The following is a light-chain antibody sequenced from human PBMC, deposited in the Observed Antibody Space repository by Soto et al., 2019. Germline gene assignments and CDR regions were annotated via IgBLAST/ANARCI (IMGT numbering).Light chain of an antibody. CDR1: SRDVGSYKL. J-gene: IGLJ1*01. V-gene: IGLV2-23*02. CDR3: CSYVEGSTFV. CDR2: VVD. Sequence: QSALTQPASVSGSPGQSITISCTGTSRDVGSYKLVSWYQQYPGRAPKLILSVVDKRPSWVSNRFSGSKSGNTASLTISGLRAGDEADYYCCSYVEGSTFVFGTGTKVTVL.